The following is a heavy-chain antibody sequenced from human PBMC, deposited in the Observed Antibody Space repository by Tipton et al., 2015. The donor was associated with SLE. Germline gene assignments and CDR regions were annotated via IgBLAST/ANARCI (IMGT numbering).Heavy chain of an antibody. D-gene: IGHD3-22*01. CDR2: IHYSGTT. V-gene: IGHV4-39*01. J-gene: IGHJ3*01. CDR1: GFSISSSSYT. Sequence: TLSLTCTVSGFSISSSSYTWGWIRQPPGKGLEWIGTIHYSGTTYYNPSLRSRVTISVDTSKNQVSLKVSSVTAADTAVYYCAGMDYHDTSGAEAFDVWGQGTMVTVSS. CDR3: AGMDYHDTSGAEAFDV.